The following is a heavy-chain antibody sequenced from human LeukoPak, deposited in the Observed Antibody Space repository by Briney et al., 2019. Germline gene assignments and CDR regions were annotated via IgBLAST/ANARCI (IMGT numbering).Heavy chain of an antibody. J-gene: IGHJ3*02. V-gene: IGHV5-51*01. Sequence: GESLKISCKGSGYRFNNYWIGWVRQMPGKGLESMGIISPGDSDIRYSPSFQGHVTISADKSLSTAYLQWTSLKASDTAIYYCASQETTFDAFVIWGQGTMVTVSS. CDR2: ISPGDSDI. CDR1: GYRFNNYW. D-gene: IGHD3-10*02. CDR3: ASQETTFDAFVI.